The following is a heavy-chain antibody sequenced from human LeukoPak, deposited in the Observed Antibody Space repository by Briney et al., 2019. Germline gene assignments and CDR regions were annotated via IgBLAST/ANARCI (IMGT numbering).Heavy chain of an antibody. CDR3: ATFSGYSSSWGSWYYFDY. CDR2: INAGNGNT. J-gene: IGHJ4*02. Sequence: GASVKVSCKASGYTFTSYAMHWVRQAPGQRLEWMGWINAGNGNTKYSQKFQGRVTITRDTSASTAYMGLSSLRSEDTAVYYCATFSGYSSSWGSWYYFDYWGQGTLVTVSS. CDR1: GYTFTSYA. D-gene: IGHD6-13*01. V-gene: IGHV1-3*01.